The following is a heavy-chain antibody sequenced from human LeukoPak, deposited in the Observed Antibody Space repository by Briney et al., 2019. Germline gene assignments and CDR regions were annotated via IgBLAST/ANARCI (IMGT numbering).Heavy chain of an antibody. V-gene: IGHV4-59*01. Sequence: SETLSLTCTVSGGSISSYYWSWIRQPPGKGLEGIGYIYYSGSTNYNPSLKSRVTISVDTSKNQFSLKLSSVTAADTAVYSCARVGWSSSWYVDYWGQGTLVTVSS. D-gene: IGHD6-13*01. CDR3: ARVGWSSSWYVDY. CDR1: GGSISSYY. CDR2: IYYSGST. J-gene: IGHJ4*02.